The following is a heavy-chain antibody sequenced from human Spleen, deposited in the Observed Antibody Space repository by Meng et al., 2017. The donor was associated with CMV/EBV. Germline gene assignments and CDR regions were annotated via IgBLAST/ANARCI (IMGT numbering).Heavy chain of an antibody. CDR2: ISYDGSNK. J-gene: IGHJ6*02. CDR1: GFTFSSYA. V-gene: IGHV3-30-3*01. Sequence: GESLKISCAASGFTFSSYAMHWVRQAPGKGLEWVAVISYDGSNKYYADSVKGRFTISRDNAKKSLYLQVNSLTAEDTAVYYCARGHYGLDVWGQGTTVTVSS. CDR3: ARGHYGLDV.